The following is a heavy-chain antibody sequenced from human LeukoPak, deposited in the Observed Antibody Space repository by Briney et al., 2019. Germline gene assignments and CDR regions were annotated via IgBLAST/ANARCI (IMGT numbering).Heavy chain of an antibody. J-gene: IGHJ3*02. CDR3: ARTRIAVAGSAFDI. V-gene: IGHV3-9*03. Sequence: GGSLRLSCAVSGFTFSSYWMGWVRQAPGKGLEWVSGISWNSGSIGYADSVKGRFTISRDNAKNSLYLQMNSLRAEDMALYYCARTRIAVAGSAFDIWGQGTMVTVSS. D-gene: IGHD6-19*01. CDR2: ISWNSGSI. CDR1: GFTFSSYW.